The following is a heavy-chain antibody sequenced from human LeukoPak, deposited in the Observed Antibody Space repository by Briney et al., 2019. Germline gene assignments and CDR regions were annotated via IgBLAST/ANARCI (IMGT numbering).Heavy chain of an antibody. Sequence: GESLKISCKGSGYSFSNYWIAWVRQMPGKGLEWMGIIYPGDSDIRYSPSFQGQVTISADKSINTAYVQWSSLKASDSAIYYCARRGGYCSGSCLHFDYWGQGTLVTVSS. CDR1: GYSFSNYW. J-gene: IGHJ4*02. D-gene: IGHD2-15*01. CDR3: ARRGGYCSGSCLHFDY. V-gene: IGHV5-51*01. CDR2: IYPGDSDI.